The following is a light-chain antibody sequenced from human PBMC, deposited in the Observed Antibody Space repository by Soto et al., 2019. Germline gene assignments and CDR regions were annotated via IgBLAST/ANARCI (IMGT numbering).Light chain of an antibody. J-gene: IGKJ3*01. CDR3: QQRSNWPRFT. CDR1: QTVTSN. V-gene: IGKV3-11*01. Sequence: EIVLTQSPGTLSLSTGERATLSCRASQTVTSNLAWYQQKPGQAPRLLIYDVSNRATGIPARFSGSGSGTDFTLTISSLEPEDFAIYYCQQRSNWPRFTFGPGTKVDI. CDR2: DVS.